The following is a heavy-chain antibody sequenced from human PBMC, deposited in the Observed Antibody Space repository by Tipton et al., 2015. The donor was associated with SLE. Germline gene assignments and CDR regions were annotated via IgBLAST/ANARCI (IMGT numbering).Heavy chain of an antibody. Sequence: GLVKPSETLSLTCSVSRDSISSHYWSWIRQPPGKGLEWIGTMSHSGGTYYNPSLESRVTMSIDTSKNQFSLEVASVTAADTAVYFCARQYSTVTGYENWGQGTLVTVSS. CDR1: RDSISSHY. CDR2: MSHSGGT. CDR3: ARQYSTVTGYEN. J-gene: IGHJ4*02. V-gene: IGHV4-59*04. D-gene: IGHD4-17*01.